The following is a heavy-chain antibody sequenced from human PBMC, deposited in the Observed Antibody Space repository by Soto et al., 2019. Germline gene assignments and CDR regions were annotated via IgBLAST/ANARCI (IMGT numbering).Heavy chain of an antibody. J-gene: IGHJ2*01. CDR1: GFTFSSYG. V-gene: IGHV3-30*18. Sequence: QVQLVESGGGVVQPGRSLRLSCAASGFTFSSYGMHWVRQAPGKGLEWVAVISYDGSNKYYADSVKGRFTISRDNSKNTLYLQMNSLRAEDTAVYYWAKEFEAGEDWYFDLWGRGTLVTVSS. D-gene: IGHD7-27*01. CDR2: ISYDGSNK. CDR3: AKEFEAGEDWYFDL.